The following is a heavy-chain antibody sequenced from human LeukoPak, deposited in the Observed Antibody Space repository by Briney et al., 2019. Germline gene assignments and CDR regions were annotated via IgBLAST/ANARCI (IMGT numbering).Heavy chain of an antibody. J-gene: IGHJ4*02. CDR2: ISWNSDNI. CDR3: ATYRQVLLPFES. V-gene: IGHV3-9*01. Sequence: PGRSLRLSCAASGFTFDDYAMHWVRQTPGKGLEWVSGISWNSDNIVYADSVKGRFTISRDNAKNSLYLQMNSLRAEDTAIYYCATYRQVLLPFESWGQGTLVTVSS. D-gene: IGHD2-8*02. CDR1: GFTFDDYA.